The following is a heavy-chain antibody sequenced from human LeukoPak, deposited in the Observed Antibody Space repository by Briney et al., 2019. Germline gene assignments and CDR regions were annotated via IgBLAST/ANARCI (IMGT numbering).Heavy chain of an antibody. CDR3: TRGPGYDYVWGTYRAGY. CDR2: ITSSGSST. CDR1: GFIFSSYD. V-gene: IGHV3-64*01. J-gene: IGHJ4*02. D-gene: IGHD3-16*02. Sequence: GGSLRLSCAASGFIFSSYDMHWVRQAPGRGLEYVSAITSSGSSTFYANSVKGRFTISRDNSKNTLYLQMGSLRPEDTAVYYCTRGPGYDYVWGTYRAGYWGQGTLVTVSS.